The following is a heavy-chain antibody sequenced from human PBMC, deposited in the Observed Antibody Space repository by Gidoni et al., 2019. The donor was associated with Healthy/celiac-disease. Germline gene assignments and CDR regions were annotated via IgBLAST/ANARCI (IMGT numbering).Heavy chain of an antibody. Sequence: QVQLQESGPGLVKPSQTLSLTCTVSGGSISSGSYYWSWIRQPAGKGLEWIGRLFTSGGTKHNPSLKSRVHISVETSKNQFSLKLSSVTAADTAGYYCASCTVSFIAARPYYGMDVWGQGTTVTVSS. J-gene: IGHJ6*02. V-gene: IGHV4-61*02. D-gene: IGHD6-6*01. CDR3: ASCTVSFIAARPYYGMDV. CDR1: GGSISSGSYY. CDR2: LFTSGGT.